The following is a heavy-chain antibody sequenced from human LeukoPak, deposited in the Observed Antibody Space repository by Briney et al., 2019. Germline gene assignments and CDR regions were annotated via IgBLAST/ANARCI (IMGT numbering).Heavy chain of an antibody. CDR1: GGSISHSYY. CDR3: ARVMVWSVLP. CDR2: IFYSGST. D-gene: IGHD3-3*01. Sequence: SETLSLTCSVSGGSISHSYYWGWIRQPPGKGLERIGSIFYSGSTYYNPSLKSRVTISVDTSKNQFSLKLSSVTAADTAVYYCARVMVWSVLPWGQGTLVTVSS. J-gene: IGHJ5*02. V-gene: IGHV4-39*07.